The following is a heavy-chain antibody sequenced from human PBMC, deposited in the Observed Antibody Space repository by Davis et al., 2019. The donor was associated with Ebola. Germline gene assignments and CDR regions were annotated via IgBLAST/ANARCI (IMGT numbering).Heavy chain of an antibody. Sequence: MPSETLSLTCTVSGGSIISSSSYWGWIRQPPRKGLEWIGSIYYSGITYYNPSLKSRVTISVDTSKNQFSLKLSSVTAADTAVYYCARLRVAAAGYDYWGQGVLVAVSS. CDR3: ARLRVAAAGYDY. D-gene: IGHD6-13*01. V-gene: IGHV4-39*01. J-gene: IGHJ4*02. CDR1: GGSIISSSSY. CDR2: IYYSGIT.